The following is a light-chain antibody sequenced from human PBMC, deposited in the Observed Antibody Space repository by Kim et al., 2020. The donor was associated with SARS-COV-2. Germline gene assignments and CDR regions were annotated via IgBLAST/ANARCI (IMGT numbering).Light chain of an antibody. J-gene: IGLJ1*01. Sequence: QSALTQPASVSGSPGQSITISCTGTSSDVGAYNYVSWYQQQPGKAPKVMIYDVGNRPSGVSDRFSGSKSGNTASLTISGLQAEDEADYYCSSYTTSRTYVFGTGTKVTGL. CDR3: SSYTTSRTYV. CDR1: SSDVGAYNY. CDR2: DVG. V-gene: IGLV2-14*03.